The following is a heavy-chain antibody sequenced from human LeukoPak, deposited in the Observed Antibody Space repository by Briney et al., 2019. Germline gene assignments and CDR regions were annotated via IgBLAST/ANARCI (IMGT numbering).Heavy chain of an antibody. V-gene: IGHV3-23*01. Sequence: GGSLRLSCAASGFIFTNHAMSWVRQAPGRGMQWLAVIIGGGRTTEYADSVKGRFTISRDNSKNTLYLQMTGLRAEDTAVYYGAKLKRVGIAPFDDWGQGTLVTVSS. D-gene: IGHD3-10*01. CDR1: GFIFTNHA. J-gene: IGHJ4*02. CDR2: IIGGGRTT. CDR3: AKLKRVGIAPFDD.